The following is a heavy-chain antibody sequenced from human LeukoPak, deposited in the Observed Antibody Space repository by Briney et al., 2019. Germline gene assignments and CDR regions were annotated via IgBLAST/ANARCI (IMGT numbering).Heavy chain of an antibody. CDR3: ARHAFDSSGFSLAYFDY. Sequence: PSETLSLTSTLSDGSISSSTYYWGWIRQPPGKGLEWFGSICYTGSPYDNPSLKSRVTISVDTSKNQFSLRLSSVTAADTAVYYCARHAFDSSGFSLAYFDYWDQGTLVTVSS. CDR1: DGSISSSTYY. CDR2: ICYTGSP. D-gene: IGHD3-22*01. V-gene: IGHV4-39*01. J-gene: IGHJ4*02.